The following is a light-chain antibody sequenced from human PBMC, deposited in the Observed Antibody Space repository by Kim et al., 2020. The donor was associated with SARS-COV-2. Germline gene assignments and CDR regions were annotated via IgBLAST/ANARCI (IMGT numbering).Light chain of an antibody. Sequence: SSELTQDPAVSVALGQTDRSTCQGDSLRSYYATWYQQKPGQAPIVVIYGKNNRPSGIPDRFSGSSSGDTASLTITGTQAGDEADYYCNSRGSNDNVLFGGGTQLTV. CDR3: NSRGSNDNVL. V-gene: IGLV3-19*01. CDR1: SLRSYY. CDR2: GKN. J-gene: IGLJ2*01.